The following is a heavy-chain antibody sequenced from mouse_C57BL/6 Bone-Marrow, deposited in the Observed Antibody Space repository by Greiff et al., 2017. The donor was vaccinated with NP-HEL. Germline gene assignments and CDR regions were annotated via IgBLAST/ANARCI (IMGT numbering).Heavy chain of an antibody. V-gene: IGHV2-6*01. Sequence: VKLMESGPGLVAPSQSLSITCTVSGFSLTSYGVDWVRQSPGKGLEWLGVIWGVGSTNYNSALKSRLSISKDNSKSQVFLKMNSLQTDDTAMYYCASGQLRLRIAYWGQGTLVTVSA. CDR2: IWGVGST. CDR1: GFSLTSYG. D-gene: IGHD3-2*02. CDR3: ASGQLRLRIAY. J-gene: IGHJ3*01.